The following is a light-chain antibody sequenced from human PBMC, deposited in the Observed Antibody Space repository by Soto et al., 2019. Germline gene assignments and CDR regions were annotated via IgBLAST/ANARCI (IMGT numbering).Light chain of an antibody. J-gene: IGLJ1*01. CDR2: DVT. Sequence: QSVLTQPASVSGSPGQSITISCTGTSSDVGGYNYVSWYQQYPGKAPKLMIYDVTVRPSGVSNRLSGSKSGNTASLTISGLQAQDEADYYCSSYTTITTRVFGAGTKVTVL. V-gene: IGLV2-14*01. CDR3: SSYTTITTRV. CDR1: SSDVGGYNY.